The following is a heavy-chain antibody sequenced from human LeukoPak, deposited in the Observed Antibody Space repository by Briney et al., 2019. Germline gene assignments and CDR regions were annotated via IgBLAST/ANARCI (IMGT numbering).Heavy chain of an antibody. Sequence: GGSLRLSCAASGFTFSSYAMSWARQAPGKGLEWVSAISGSGGSTYYADSVKGRFTISRDNSKNTLYLQMNSLRAEDTAVYYCAKGGYYYDSSGYYGAAWFDPWGQGTLVTVSS. J-gene: IGHJ5*02. D-gene: IGHD3-22*01. V-gene: IGHV3-23*01. CDR2: ISGSGGST. CDR3: AKGGYYYDSSGYYGAAWFDP. CDR1: GFTFSSYA.